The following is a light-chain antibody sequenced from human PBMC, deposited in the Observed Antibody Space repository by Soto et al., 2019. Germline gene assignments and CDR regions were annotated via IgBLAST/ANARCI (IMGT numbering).Light chain of an antibody. CDR3: NSYSSSNTLVV. V-gene: IGLV2-14*01. J-gene: IGLJ2*01. Sequence: QSALTQPASVSGSPGQSITISCTGTSSDVGGYNYVSWYQQHPGKAPKLLVYDVSTRPSGVSNRYSGSKSGNTASLTISGLQAEDEADYYCNSYSSSNTLVVFGGGTQLTVL. CDR1: SSDVGGYNY. CDR2: DVS.